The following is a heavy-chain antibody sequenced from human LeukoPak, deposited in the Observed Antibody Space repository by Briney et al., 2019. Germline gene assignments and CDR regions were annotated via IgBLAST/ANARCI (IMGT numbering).Heavy chain of an antibody. CDR1: GFTFSSYS. D-gene: IGHD4-17*01. Sequence: GGSLRLSCAASGFTFSSYSMNWVRQAPGKGLEWVSSISSSSSYIYYADSMKGRFTISRDNAKNSLYLQMNSLRAEDTAVYYCARATTVTKSGNLGYFDYWGQGTLVTVSS. J-gene: IGHJ4*02. CDR3: ARATTVTKSGNLGYFDY. CDR2: ISSSSSYI. V-gene: IGHV3-21*01.